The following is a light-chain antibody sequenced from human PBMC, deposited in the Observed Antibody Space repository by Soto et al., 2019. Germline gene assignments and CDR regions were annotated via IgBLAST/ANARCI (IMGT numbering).Light chain of an antibody. CDR2: GAS. J-gene: IGKJ4*01. CDR3: QQYRSRPLT. CDR1: QSVSNN. V-gene: IGKV3-20*01. Sequence: EIVLTQSPGTLSLSPGQRATLSCRASQSVSNNLAWYQQRPGQAPRLFIFGASNRATGIPDRFSGSGSGTDFTLTISRLESEDFAAYYCQQYRSRPLTFGGGTRVEIK.